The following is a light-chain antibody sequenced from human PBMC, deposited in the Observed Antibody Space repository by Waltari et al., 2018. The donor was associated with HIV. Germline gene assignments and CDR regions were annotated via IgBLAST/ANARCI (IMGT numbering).Light chain of an antibody. CDR2: SNN. V-gene: IGLV1-44*01. CDR3: ATWDDSLNAWV. CDR1: SSTIGSNT. Sequence: QSVLPQPPSASGTPGQRVTISCSGSSSTIGSNTVKCYQLLPGTAPKLLIYSNNQRPSGVPDRFSGSKSGPSASLAISGLQSEDEADYYCATWDDSLNAWVFGGGTKLTVL. J-gene: IGLJ3*02.